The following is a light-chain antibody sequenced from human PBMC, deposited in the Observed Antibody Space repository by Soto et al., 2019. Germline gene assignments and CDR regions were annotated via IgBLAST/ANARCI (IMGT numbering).Light chain of an antibody. CDR1: SSDVGGYNY. CDR3: SSYTSSSTLYV. Sequence: LTQPASVSGSPGQSITISCTGTSSDVGGYNYVSWYQQHPGKAPKLMIFEVTNRPSGVSNRFSGSKSGNTASLTISGLQAEDEADYYCSSYTSSSTLYVFGTGTKVTVL. V-gene: IGLV2-14*01. J-gene: IGLJ1*01. CDR2: EVT.